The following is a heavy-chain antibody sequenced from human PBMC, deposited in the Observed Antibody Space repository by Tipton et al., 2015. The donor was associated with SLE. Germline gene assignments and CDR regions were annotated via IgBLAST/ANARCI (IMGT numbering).Heavy chain of an antibody. CDR1: GFTFSSYA. CDR3: ARGPYQMLGGVGFYYYKGMDV. J-gene: IGHJ6*02. V-gene: IGHV3-23*01. Sequence: SLRLSCAASGFTFSSYAMSWVRQAPGKGLEWVSGISVIGGSTYYADSVKGRFSISRDNSKNTLYLQMNSLRAEDTAVYYCARGPYQMLGGVGFYYYKGMDVWGQGTTVSVSS. D-gene: IGHD2-2*01. CDR2: ISVIGGST.